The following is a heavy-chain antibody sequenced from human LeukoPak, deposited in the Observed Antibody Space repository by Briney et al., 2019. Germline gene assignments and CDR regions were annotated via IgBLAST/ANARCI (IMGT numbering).Heavy chain of an antibody. J-gene: IGHJ4*02. CDR1: GFTFGGYG. V-gene: IGHV3-33*01. CDR2: IAYDGSRA. D-gene: IGHD1-14*01. CDR3: TRYNNDHFDY. Sequence: PPGRSLRLSCAGSGFTFGGYGMHWFRQTPGKWLEWVAVIAYDGSRAFYADSVKGRFTISRDNSKNTMSVQMDDLRAEDTAVYYCTRYNNDHFDYWGQGTLVTVSS.